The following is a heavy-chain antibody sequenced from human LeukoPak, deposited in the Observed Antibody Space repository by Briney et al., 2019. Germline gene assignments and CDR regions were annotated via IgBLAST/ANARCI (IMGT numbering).Heavy chain of an antibody. CDR3: ASDYYGSGGV. J-gene: IGHJ4*02. Sequence: SETLSLTCTVSGGSISSYYWSWIRQPPGKGLEWIGYIYYSGSTNYNPSLKSRATISVDTSKNQFSLKLSSVTAADTAVYYCASDYYGSGGVWGQGTLVTVSS. V-gene: IGHV4-59*01. CDR1: GGSISSYY. D-gene: IGHD3-10*01. CDR2: IYYSGST.